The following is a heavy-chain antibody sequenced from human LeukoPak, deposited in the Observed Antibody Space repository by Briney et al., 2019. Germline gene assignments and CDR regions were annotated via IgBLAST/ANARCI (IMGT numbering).Heavy chain of an antibody. J-gene: IGHJ6*02. CDR1: GFTFSSYP. Sequence: QPGRSLRLSCAASGFTFSSYPMHWVRQAPGKGLEWVAVISYDGSEKHYADPVKGRFTISRDNSKNTLYLQMNSLRAEDTAVYYCARVPGITMIVDNRYPPYDYYYGMDVWGQGTTVTVSS. CDR2: ISYDGSEK. CDR3: ARVPGITMIVDNRYPPYDYYYGMDV. D-gene: IGHD3-22*01. V-gene: IGHV3-30-3*01.